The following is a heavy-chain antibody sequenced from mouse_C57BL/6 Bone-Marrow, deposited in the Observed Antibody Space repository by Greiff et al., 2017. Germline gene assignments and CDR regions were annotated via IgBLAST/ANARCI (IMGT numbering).Heavy chain of an antibody. CDR1: GYTFTSYW. CDR2: IDPSDSET. Sequence: QVQLKPSGAELVRPGSSVKLSCKASGYTFTSYWMHCVKHRPIQGLEWICHIDPSDSETPYNQKFKDKATFTVDKSSSTAYMQLSSRTSEDSAVYYCARNGYYDWYFDVWGTGTTVTVSS. V-gene: IGHV1-52*01. CDR3: ARNGYYDWYFDV. J-gene: IGHJ1*03. D-gene: IGHD2-3*01.